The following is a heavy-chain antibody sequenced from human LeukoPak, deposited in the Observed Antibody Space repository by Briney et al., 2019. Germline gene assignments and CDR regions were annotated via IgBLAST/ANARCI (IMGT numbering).Heavy chain of an antibody. Sequence: SETLSLTCTVSGGSICSYYWSWIRQPPGKGLEWIGYIYYSGSTNYNPSLKSRVTISVDTSKNQFSLKLSSVTAADTVVYYCARLGQWAAAAYFDYWGQGTLVTVSS. CDR1: GGSICSYY. CDR2: IYYSGST. D-gene: IGHD6-13*01. J-gene: IGHJ4*02. CDR3: ARLGQWAAAAYFDY. V-gene: IGHV4-59*01.